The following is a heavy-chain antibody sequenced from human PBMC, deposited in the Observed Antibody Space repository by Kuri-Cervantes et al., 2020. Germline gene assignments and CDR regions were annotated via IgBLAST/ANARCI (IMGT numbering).Heavy chain of an antibody. V-gene: IGHV1-2*02. Sequence: ASVKVSCKASGYTFTSYGISWVRQAPGQGLEWMGWINPNSGGTNYAQKFQGRVTMTRDTSTSTAYTELSSLKSADTAMYYCARIEGSASSRSDWGQGTLVTVSS. J-gene: IGHJ4*02. CDR3: ARIEGSASSRSD. D-gene: IGHD6-13*01. CDR1: GYTFTSYG. CDR2: INPNSGGT.